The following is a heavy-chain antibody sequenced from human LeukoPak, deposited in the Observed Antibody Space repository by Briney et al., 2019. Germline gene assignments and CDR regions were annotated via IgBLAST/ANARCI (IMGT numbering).Heavy chain of an antibody. CDR3: ARDGLHRLNGYGGWFDP. V-gene: IGHV1-2*02. J-gene: IGHJ5*02. D-gene: IGHD4-23*01. Sequence: ASVKVSCKASGYTFTGYYMHWVRQAPGQGLEWTGWINPNSGGTNYAQKFQGRVTMTTDTSTTTAYMELRSLRSDDTAVYYCARDGLHRLNGYGGWFDPWGQGTLVTVSS. CDR1: GYTFTGYY. CDR2: INPNSGGT.